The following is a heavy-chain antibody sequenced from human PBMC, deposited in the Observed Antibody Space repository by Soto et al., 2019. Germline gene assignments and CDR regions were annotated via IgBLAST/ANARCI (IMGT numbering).Heavy chain of an antibody. V-gene: IGHV1-69*13. Sequence: ASVKVSCTASGGTFSSYAISWVRQAPGQGLEWMGGIIPIFGTANYAQKFQGRVTITADESTSTAYMELSSLRSEDTAVYYCARVTRLGDPYCSSTSCYPLYGMDVWGQGTTVTVSS. CDR3: ARVTRLGDPYCSSTSCYPLYGMDV. D-gene: IGHD2-2*01. CDR1: GGTFSSYA. CDR2: IIPIFGTA. J-gene: IGHJ6*02.